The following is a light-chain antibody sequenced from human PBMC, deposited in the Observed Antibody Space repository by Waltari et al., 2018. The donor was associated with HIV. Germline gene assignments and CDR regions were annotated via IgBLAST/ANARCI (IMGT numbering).Light chain of an antibody. J-gene: IGKJ2*01. CDR2: DAP. CDR1: QSVSSY. V-gene: IGKV3-11*01. CDR3: QQRSNLPPYT. Sequence: ATLSCRASQSVSSYLAWYQQKPGQAPRLLIYDAPNRATGIPARFIGSGSGTDFTLTITSLEPEDFAVYYCQQRSNLPPYTFGQGTKLEIK.